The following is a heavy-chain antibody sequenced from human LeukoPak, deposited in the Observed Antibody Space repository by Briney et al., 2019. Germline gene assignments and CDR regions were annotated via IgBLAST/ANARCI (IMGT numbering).Heavy chain of an antibody. CDR1: GGSISSYY. CDR2: IYTSGST. V-gene: IGHV4-4*07. Sequence: PSETLSLTCTVSGGSISSYYWSWIRQPAGKGLEWIGRIYTSGSTNYNPSLKSRVTMSVDMSKNQFSLKLSSVTAADTAVYYCARDHFPLYYYGMDVWGQGTTVTVSS. J-gene: IGHJ6*02. CDR3: ARDHFPLYYYGMDV.